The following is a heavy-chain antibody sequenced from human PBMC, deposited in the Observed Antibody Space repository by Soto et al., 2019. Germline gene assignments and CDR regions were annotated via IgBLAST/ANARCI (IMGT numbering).Heavy chain of an antibody. CDR1: GFPFSSYA. Sequence: GGSLRLSCEGSGFPFSSYAIHWVRQTPGKGLEWVAVISYDGSITYYSDSVKGRFTISRDTPTNTVYLQLNGLRGDDTAVYYCARPPRDLWSGYSTYFDYWGQGALVTVSS. CDR3: ARPPRDLWSGYSTYFDY. CDR2: ISYDGSIT. V-gene: IGHV3-30-3*01. D-gene: IGHD3-3*01. J-gene: IGHJ4*02.